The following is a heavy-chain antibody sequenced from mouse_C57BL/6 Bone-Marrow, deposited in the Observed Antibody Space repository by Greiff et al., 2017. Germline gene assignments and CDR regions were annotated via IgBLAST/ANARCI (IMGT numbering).Heavy chain of an antibody. J-gene: IGHJ2*01. D-gene: IGHD2-4*01. CDR2: IYPGNSDT. V-gene: IGHV1-5*01. CDR1: GYKFTSYW. Sequence: VQLKQSGPVLARPGASVKMSCKTSGYKFTSYWMHWVKQRPGQGLEWIGAIYPGNSDTRYNPKFKGKAKRTAVNSASPAYMELSSLTNEASAVYYCTRAYDYDGDYWGQGTTLTVSS. CDR3: TRAYDYDGDY.